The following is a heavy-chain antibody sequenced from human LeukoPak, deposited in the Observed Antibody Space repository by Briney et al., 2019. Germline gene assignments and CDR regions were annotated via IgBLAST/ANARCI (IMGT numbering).Heavy chain of an antibody. D-gene: IGHD6-6*01. J-gene: IGHJ4*02. CDR1: GFTFSTYY. Sequence: PGGSLRLSCAASGFTFSTYYMNWVRQAPGKGLEWVSFITGSSSYIYYTDSVKGRFTISRDNAKNSLFLQMNSLRDEDTAVYYCASGFSSSSYFDYWGQGTLVTVSS. V-gene: IGHV3-21*01. CDR2: ITGSSSYI. CDR3: ASGFSSSSYFDY.